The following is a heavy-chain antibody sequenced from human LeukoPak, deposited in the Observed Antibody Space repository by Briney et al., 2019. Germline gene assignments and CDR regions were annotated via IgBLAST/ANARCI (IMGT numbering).Heavy chain of an antibody. V-gene: IGHV4-59*01. D-gene: IGHD3-10*01. CDR3: ARDGTYYGSGCYDY. J-gene: IGHJ4*02. CDR2: IYYSGST. CDR1: GGSISSYY. Sequence: SETLSLTCTVSGGSISSYYWSWIRQPPGKGLEWIGYIYYSGSTNYNPSLKSRVTISVDTSKNQFSLKLSSVTAADTAVYYCARDGTYYGSGCYDYWGQGTLVTVSS.